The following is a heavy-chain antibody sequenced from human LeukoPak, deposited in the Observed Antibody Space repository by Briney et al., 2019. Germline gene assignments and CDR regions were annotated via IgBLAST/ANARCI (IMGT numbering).Heavy chain of an antibody. CDR2: IYYSGST. CDR1: GGSISSYY. D-gene: IGHD3-10*01. CDR3: AREGVRGISDY. J-gene: IGHJ4*02. Sequence: SETLSLTCTVSGGSISSYYWSWIRQPPGKGLEWIGYIYYSGSTNYNPSLKSRVTISVDTSKNQFSLKLSSVTAADTAVYYCAREGVRGISDYWGQGTLVTVSS. V-gene: IGHV4-59*01.